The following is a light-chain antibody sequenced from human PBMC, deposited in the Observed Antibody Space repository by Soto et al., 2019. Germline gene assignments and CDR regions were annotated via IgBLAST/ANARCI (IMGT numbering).Light chain of an antibody. Sequence: QSVLTQPAPVSGSPGQPINISCTGTSSDVGGYNYVSWYQHHPGKAPKLIIYDVSNRPSGVSNPFSGSKSGNTASLTISGLQPEDEADYYCSSYTTSNTRQIVFGTGTKVTVL. J-gene: IGLJ1*01. CDR3: SSYTTSNTRQIV. CDR1: SSDVGGYNY. V-gene: IGLV2-14*03. CDR2: DVS.